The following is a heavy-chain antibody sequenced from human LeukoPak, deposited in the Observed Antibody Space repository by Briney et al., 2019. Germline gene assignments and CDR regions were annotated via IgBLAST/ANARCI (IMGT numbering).Heavy chain of an antibody. V-gene: IGHV4-59*08. CDR3: ARLLTGGGGRFDA. Sequence: SETLSLTCTVAGASIGNYYWSWIRQPPGKRLEWIGYIFYSGNTNYNPSLKSRVTISVDSSKNRFSLKLSSVTAADTAVYYCARLLTGGGGRFDAWGQGTLVTVSS. CDR2: IFYSGNT. D-gene: IGHD7-27*01. J-gene: IGHJ5*02. CDR1: GASIGNYY.